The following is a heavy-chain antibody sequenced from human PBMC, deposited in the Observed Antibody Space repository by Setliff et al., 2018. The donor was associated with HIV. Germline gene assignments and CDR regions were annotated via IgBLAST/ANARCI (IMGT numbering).Heavy chain of an antibody. CDR2: MMPSSGNT. D-gene: IGHD3-10*01. Sequence: ASVKVSCKASGYTFTSYDINWVRQATGQGLEWMGWMMPSSGNTGYAQKFQGRLTMTRNTSISTAYMELGGLISEDAAVYYCAREGLWFGDRGYYMDVWGTGTAVTVSS. V-gene: IGHV1-8*02. CDR3: AREGLWFGDRGYYMDV. CDR1: GYTFTSYD. J-gene: IGHJ6*03.